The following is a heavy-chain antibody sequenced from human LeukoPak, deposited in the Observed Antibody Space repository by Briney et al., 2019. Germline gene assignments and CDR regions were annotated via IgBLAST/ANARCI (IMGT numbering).Heavy chain of an antibody. CDR3: ARGEDGDYYFQH. V-gene: IGHV4-39*07. CDR1: GXSISSSSYY. CDR2: IYYSGST. J-gene: IGHJ1*01. Sequence: PSETLSLTCTVSGXSISSSSYYWGWIRQPPGKGLEWIGSIYYSGSTYYNPSLKSRVTISVDTSKNQFSLRLSSVTAADTAVYYCARGEDGDYYFQHWGQGTLVTVSS. D-gene: IGHD4-17*01.